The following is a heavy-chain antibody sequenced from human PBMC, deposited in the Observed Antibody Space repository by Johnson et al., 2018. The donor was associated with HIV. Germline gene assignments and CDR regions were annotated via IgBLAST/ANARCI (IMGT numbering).Heavy chain of an antibody. V-gene: IGHV3-30*02. Sequence: QVQLVESGGGLIQPGGSLRLSCAASGFTFNSYGIHWVRQAPGKGLEWVAFIPYDGSNQLYADSVKGRFTISRDNSKNTLYLQMNSLRAEDTAVYYCAKSGFSGSYQGAYDIWGQGTMVTVSS. CDR2: IPYDGSNQ. J-gene: IGHJ3*02. D-gene: IGHD1-26*01. CDR1: GFTFNSYG. CDR3: AKSGFSGSYQGAYDI.